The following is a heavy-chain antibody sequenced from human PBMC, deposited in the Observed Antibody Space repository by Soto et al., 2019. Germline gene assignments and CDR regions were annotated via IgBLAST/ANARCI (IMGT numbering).Heavy chain of an antibody. J-gene: IGHJ4*02. CDR3: ARVGSSIATRPFDY. CDR2: IYYSGST. CDR1: GGSISSDDYY. D-gene: IGHD6-6*01. V-gene: IGHV4-30-4*01. Sequence: SETLSLTCTVSGGSISSDDYYWSWIRQPPGKGLECIGYIYYSGSTYYNPSLKSRVTISVDTSKNQFSLKLSSVTAADTAVYYCARVGSSIATRPFDYWGQGTLVTVSS.